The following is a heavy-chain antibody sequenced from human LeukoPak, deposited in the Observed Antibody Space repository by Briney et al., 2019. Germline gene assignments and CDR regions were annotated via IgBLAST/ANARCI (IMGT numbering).Heavy chain of an antibody. J-gene: IGHJ6*02. CDR3: ARDSHYYDSSGYPNTYYYYYYGMDV. Sequence: SETLSLTCTVSGGSISSYYWSWIRQPPGKGLEWIGYIYYSGSTNYNPSLKSRVTISVDTSKNQFSLKLSSVTAADTAVYYCARDSHYYDSSGYPNTYYYYYYGMDVWGQGTTVTVSS. CDR1: GGSISSYY. V-gene: IGHV4-59*01. CDR2: IYYSGST. D-gene: IGHD3-22*01.